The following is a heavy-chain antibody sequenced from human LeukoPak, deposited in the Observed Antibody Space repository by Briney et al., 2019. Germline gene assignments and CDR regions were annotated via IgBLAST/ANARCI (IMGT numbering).Heavy chain of an antibody. Sequence: PGGSLRLSCAASGFTFSGYAMSWVRQAPGKGLQWVSGIGGSGGSTYYADSVKGRFTISRDNSRNTLYLQMNSLRAEDTAVYYCAKHNWNDGYYYYGMDVWGQGTTVTVSS. D-gene: IGHD1-20*01. J-gene: IGHJ6*02. CDR2: IGGSGGST. CDR1: GFTFSGYA. V-gene: IGHV3-23*01. CDR3: AKHNWNDGYYYYGMDV.